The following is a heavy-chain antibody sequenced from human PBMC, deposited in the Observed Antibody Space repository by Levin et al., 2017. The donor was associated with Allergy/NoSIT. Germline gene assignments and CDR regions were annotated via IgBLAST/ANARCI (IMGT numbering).Heavy chain of an antibody. CDR2: IYYSGST. D-gene: IGHD2-15*01. CDR1: GGSISSSSYY. Sequence: SETLSLTCTVSGGSISSSSYYWGWIRQPPGKGLEWIGSIYYSGSTYYNPSLKSRVTISVDTSKNQFSLKLSSVTAADTDVYYCARLEGSRYCSGGSCYSSTGMDVWGQGTTVTVS. J-gene: IGHJ6*02. V-gene: IGHV4-39*01. CDR3: ARLEGSRYCSGGSCYSSTGMDV.